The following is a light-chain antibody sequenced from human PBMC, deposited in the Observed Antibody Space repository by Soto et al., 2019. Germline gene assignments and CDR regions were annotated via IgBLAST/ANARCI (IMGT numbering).Light chain of an antibody. Sequence: EIVMTQSPATLSVSPGERATLYCKASQRISSNLAWYQQKPGQPPRLLIYGASTRASGIPARFSGSESGTEFTLTISGLQSEDFALYYCQQYNIWPPYTFGQGTKLEIK. CDR2: GAS. J-gene: IGKJ2*01. CDR1: QRISSN. CDR3: QQYNIWPPYT. V-gene: IGKV3-15*01.